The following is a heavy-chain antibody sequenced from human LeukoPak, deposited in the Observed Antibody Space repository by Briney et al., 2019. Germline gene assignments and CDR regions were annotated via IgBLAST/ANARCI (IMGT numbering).Heavy chain of an antibody. CDR2: LSGDGGST. CDR1: GFTFDDYA. D-gene: IGHD2-15*01. J-gene: IGHJ4*02. Sequence: PGGSLRLSCAASGFTFDDYAMHWVRQAPGKGLEWVSLLSGDGGSTFYADSVKGRFTISRDNSKNSLYLQMNSLRTEDTALYYCAKILGYCSGGSCYSLDYWGQGTLVTVSS. CDR3: AKILGYCSGGSCYSLDY. V-gene: IGHV3-43*02.